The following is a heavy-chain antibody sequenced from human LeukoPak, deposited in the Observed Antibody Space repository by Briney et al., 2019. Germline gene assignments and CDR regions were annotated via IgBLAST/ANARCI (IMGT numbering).Heavy chain of an antibody. CDR2: ISYSGST. Sequence: PSQTLSLTCAVSGGSISSGGYSWSWIRQPPGKGLEWIGYISYSGSTNYNPSLKSRVTIPVDTSKNQFSLRLSSVTAADTAVYYCAKWNSVWYGDYWGQGTLVTVSS. J-gene: IGHJ4*02. V-gene: IGHV4-30-4*07. D-gene: IGHD6-19*01. CDR1: GGSISSGGYS. CDR3: AKWNSVWYGDY.